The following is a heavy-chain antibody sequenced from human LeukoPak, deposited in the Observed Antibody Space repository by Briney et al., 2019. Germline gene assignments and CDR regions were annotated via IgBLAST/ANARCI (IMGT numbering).Heavy chain of an antibody. Sequence: GESLKISCKVSGYTFTHNWIGWVRQKPGRGLEWLGVIFPADSDTAYNSSFRGQVTISVDKSIDTAYLQWGSLKASDSAIYYCARHRATGTWSDFDYWGQGTVVTVSS. CDR1: GYTFTHNW. V-gene: IGHV5-51*01. CDR3: ARHRATGTWSDFDY. D-gene: IGHD1-14*01. CDR2: IFPADSDT. J-gene: IGHJ4*02.